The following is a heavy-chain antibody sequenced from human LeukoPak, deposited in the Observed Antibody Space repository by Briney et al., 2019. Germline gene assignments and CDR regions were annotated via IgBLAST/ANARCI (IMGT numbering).Heavy chain of an antibody. V-gene: IGHV1-46*01. CDR1: GYTFTSYY. J-gene: IGHJ4*02. Sequence: GASVKVSCKASGYTFTSYYMHWVRQAPGQGLEWMGIINPSGGSTSYAQKFQGRVTMTRDTSTSTVYMELSSLRSEDTAVYYCARAGYDYVWGSIPYYFDYWGQGTLVTVSS. D-gene: IGHD3-16*01. CDR2: INPSGGST. CDR3: ARAGYDYVWGSIPYYFDY.